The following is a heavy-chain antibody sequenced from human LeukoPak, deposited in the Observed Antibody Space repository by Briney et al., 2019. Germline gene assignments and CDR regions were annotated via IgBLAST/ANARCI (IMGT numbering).Heavy chain of an antibody. CDR1: GYTFTGYY. D-gene: IGHD3-22*01. V-gene: IGHV1-2*02. J-gene: IGHJ4*02. Sequence: ASVKVSCKASGYTFTGYYIHWVRQAPGQGLEWMGWINPQSGGTNYAQKFQGRVTMTRDTSISTAYMELSRLRSDDTAVYYCARGARIYYDSSGYYYDWGQGTLVTVSS. CDR2: INPQSGGT. CDR3: ARGARIYYDSSGYYYD.